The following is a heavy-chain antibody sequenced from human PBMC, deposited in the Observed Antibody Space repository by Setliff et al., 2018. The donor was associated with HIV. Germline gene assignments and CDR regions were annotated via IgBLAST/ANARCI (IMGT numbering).Heavy chain of an antibody. J-gene: IGHJ6*02. V-gene: IGHV1-3*01. D-gene: IGHD5-18*01. Sequence: ASVKVSCKASGYTFTSYAIHWVRQAPGQSLEWMGWINAGYGNTKYSQKFQGRVTITRDASASTGYMELSSLRSEDTAVYYCARESPHVDTDRVSQHPTDYYYYGMDVWGQGTTVTVSS. CDR1: GYTFTSYA. CDR3: ARESPHVDTDRVSQHPTDYYYYGMDV. CDR2: INAGYGNT.